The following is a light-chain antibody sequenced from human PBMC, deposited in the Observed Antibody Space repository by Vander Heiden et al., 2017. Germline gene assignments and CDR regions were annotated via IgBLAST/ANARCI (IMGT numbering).Light chain of an antibody. Sequence: QLVLTQSPSASAPLGASVKLTCTLSSGHSTYAIAWHQQQPEKGPRYLMRLNSDGSHSKGDKIPDRFSGSSSGAERYLTISSLQSEDEADYYCQTWGTGIVVFGGGTKLTVL. CDR3: QTWGTGIVV. J-gene: IGLJ2*01. CDR1: SGHSTYA. CDR2: LNSDGSH. V-gene: IGLV4-69*02.